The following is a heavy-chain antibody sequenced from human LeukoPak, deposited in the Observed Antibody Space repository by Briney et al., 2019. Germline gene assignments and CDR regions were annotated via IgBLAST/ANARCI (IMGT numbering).Heavy chain of an antibody. CDR3: AKGDYSGSYYFDY. CDR2: SGSGGST. D-gene: IGHD1-26*01. CDR1: GFIFSSYG. J-gene: IGHJ4*02. V-gene: IGHV3-23*01. Sequence: PGGSLRLSCAVSGFIFSSYGMSWVRQAPGKGLEWVSVSGSGGSTYYADSVKGRFTISRDNSKNTLYLQMNSLRAEDTAVYYCAKGDYSGSYYFDYWGKGTLVTVSS.